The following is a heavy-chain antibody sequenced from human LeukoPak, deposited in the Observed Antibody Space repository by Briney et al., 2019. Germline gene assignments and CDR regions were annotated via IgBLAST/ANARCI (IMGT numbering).Heavy chain of an antibody. J-gene: IGHJ6*02. CDR2: LYPDSGYT. Sequence: ASVKVSCKASGYTFTSHDINWVRQATGQGLEWMGRLYPDSGYTGSAQKFQGRVTMTRDTSISPAYMELSSLRSEDTAVYYCARADGGNSPGYYYGLDVWGQGTTVTVSS. CDR3: ARADGGNSPGYYYGLDV. V-gene: IGHV1-8*01. D-gene: IGHD4-23*01. CDR1: GYTFTSHD.